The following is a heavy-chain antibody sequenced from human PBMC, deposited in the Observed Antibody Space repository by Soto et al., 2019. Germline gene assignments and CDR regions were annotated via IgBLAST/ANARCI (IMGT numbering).Heavy chain of an antibody. D-gene: IGHD3-16*01. CDR2: ITFSGNTV. CDR1: GFTFSDSY. J-gene: IGHJ6*02. CDR3: ARVSLREKYRMDV. V-gene: IGHV3-11*01. Sequence: PGGSLRLSCAASGFTFSDSYMSWIRQAPGKGLEWISYITFSGNTVYYADSLKGRFTISRDNAKNSLYLQMNRLRAEDTAVYYCARVSLREKYRMDVWGQGTTVTVYS.